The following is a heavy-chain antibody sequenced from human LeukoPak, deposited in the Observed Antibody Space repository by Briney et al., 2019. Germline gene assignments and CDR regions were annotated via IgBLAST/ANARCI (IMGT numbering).Heavy chain of an antibody. Sequence: PGGSLRLSCAASGFTSSDYYMGCIRQAPGKGLEWVSHISRSGSTIYYADSVKGRFTISRDNAKNSLYLQMNSLRAEDTAVYYCARDRSIAVARDAFDIWGQGTMVTVSS. J-gene: IGHJ3*02. V-gene: IGHV3-11*01. CDR1: GFTSSDYY. CDR2: ISRSGSTI. CDR3: ARDRSIAVARDAFDI. D-gene: IGHD6-19*01.